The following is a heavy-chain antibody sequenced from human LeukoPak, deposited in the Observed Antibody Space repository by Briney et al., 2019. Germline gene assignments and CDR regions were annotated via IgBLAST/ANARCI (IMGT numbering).Heavy chain of an antibody. CDR3: ARSSRNEQWLVRGAFDI. D-gene: IGHD6-19*01. Sequence: GGSLRLSCAASGFTFSSYGMHWVRQAPGKGLEWVAVISYDGSNKYYADSVKGRFTISRDNSKNTLYLQMNSLRAEDTAVYYCARSSRNEQWLVRGAFDIWGQGTMVTVSS. CDR1: GFTFSSYG. CDR2: ISYDGSNK. J-gene: IGHJ3*02. V-gene: IGHV3-33*05.